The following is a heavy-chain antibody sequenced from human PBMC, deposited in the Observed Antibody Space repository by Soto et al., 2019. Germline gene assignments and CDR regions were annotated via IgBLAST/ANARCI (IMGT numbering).Heavy chain of an antibody. CDR2: IHYSGST. D-gene: IGHD3-10*01. J-gene: IGHJ6*02. CDR3: ARDLRFRAFYGMDV. V-gene: IGHV4-31*03. CDR1: GGSISSGGYY. Sequence: QVQLQESGPGLVNPSQTRSLTCTVSGGSISSGGYYWSWIRLHPRNGLEWMGNIHYSGSTYYNPALKSRGTISVDPSKNQYSLKLSSVTAADTAVYYCARDLRFRAFYGMDVWGQGTTVTVSS.